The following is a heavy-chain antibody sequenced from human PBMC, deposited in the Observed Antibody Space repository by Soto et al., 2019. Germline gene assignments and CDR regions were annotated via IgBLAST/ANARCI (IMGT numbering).Heavy chain of an antibody. V-gene: IGHV3-33*06. CDR3: AKDLGGKTPIRYYFDY. CDR2: IWYDGSNK. D-gene: IGHD3-16*01. CDR1: GFTFSSYG. J-gene: IGHJ4*02. Sequence: GGSLRLSCAASGFTFSSYGMHWVRQAPGKGLEWVAVIWYDGSNKYYADSVKGRFTISRDNSKNTLYLQMNSLRAEDTAVYYCAKDLGGKTPIRYYFDYWGQGTLVTVSS.